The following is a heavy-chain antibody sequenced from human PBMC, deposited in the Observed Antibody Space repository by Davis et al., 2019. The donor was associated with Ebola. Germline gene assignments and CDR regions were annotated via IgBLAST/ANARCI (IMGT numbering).Heavy chain of an antibody. CDR1: GLTFSSYA. D-gene: IGHD3-16*01. V-gene: IGHV3-23*01. J-gene: IGHJ2*01. CDR2: ISSSGDST. CDR3: AKDRSVWGYYPAWYFDL. Sequence: GGSLRLSCAASGLTFSSYAMTWVRQAPGKGLEWVSGISSSGDSTYYADSVKGRFTISRDNSKNTLYLQMNSLRAEDTAVYYCAKDRSVWGYYPAWYFDLWGRGTLATVSS.